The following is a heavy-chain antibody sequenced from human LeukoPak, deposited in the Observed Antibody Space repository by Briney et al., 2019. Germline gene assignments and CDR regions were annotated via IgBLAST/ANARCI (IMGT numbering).Heavy chain of an antibody. Sequence: SETLSLTCTVSGGSISGYYWSWIRQPPGKGLEWIAFIYYSGSTNYNPSLKSRVSISVDTSKSQFSLKLSSVTAADTAVYYCARGRLLEWFDSWGQGTLVSVSS. CDR1: GGSISGYY. V-gene: IGHV4-59*01. D-gene: IGHD3-3*01. CDR3: ARGRLLEWFDS. CDR2: IYYSGST. J-gene: IGHJ5*02.